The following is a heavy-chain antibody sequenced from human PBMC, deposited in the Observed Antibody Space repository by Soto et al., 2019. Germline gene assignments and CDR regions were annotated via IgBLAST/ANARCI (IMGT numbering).Heavy chain of an antibody. V-gene: IGHV2-5*02. J-gene: IGHJ6*02. D-gene: IGHD3-10*01. CDR3: AHRADLPYYYGSVYYGMDV. Sequence: QITLKESGPTLVKPTQTLTLTCTFSGFSLSTSGVGVGWIRQPPGKALEWLALIYWDDDKRYSPSLKSRLTITKDTPKNHVVLTMTNMDPVDTATYYCAHRADLPYYYGSVYYGMDVWGQGTTVTVSS. CDR2: IYWDDDK. CDR1: GFSLSTSGVG.